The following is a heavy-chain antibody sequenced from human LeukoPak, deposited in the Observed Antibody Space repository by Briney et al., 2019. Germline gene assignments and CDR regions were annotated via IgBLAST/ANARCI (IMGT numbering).Heavy chain of an antibody. J-gene: IGHJ4*02. CDR2: ISSSSSYI. D-gene: IGHD6-13*01. CDR3: ARTIAAAGEVDH. Sequence: PGGSLRLSCAASGFTFSSYSMNWVRHAPGKGLEWVSSISSSSSYIYYADSVKGRFTISRDNAKNSLYLQMNSLRAEDTAVYYCARTIAAAGEVDHWGQGTLVTVSS. CDR1: GFTFSSYS. V-gene: IGHV3-21*01.